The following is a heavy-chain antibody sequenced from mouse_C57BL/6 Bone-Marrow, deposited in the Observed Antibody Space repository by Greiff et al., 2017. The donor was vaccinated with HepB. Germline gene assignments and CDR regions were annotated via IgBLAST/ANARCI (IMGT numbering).Heavy chain of an antibody. CDR2: IRNKANGYTT. J-gene: IGHJ4*01. CDR1: GFTFTDYY. D-gene: IGHD2-3*01. Sequence: DVKLVESGGGLVQPGGSLSLSCAASGFTFTDYYMSWVRQPPGKALEWLGFIRNKANGYTTEYSASVKGRFTISRDNSQSILYLQMNALRAEDSATYYCARYWGWLPPYAMDYWGQGTSVTVSS. V-gene: IGHV7-3*01. CDR3: ARYWGWLPPYAMDY.